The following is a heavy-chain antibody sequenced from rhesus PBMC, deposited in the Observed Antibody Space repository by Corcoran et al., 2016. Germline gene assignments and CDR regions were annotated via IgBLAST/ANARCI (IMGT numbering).Heavy chain of an antibody. D-gene: IGHD3-16*01. Sequence: QVQLQESGPGLVKPSETLSLTCAVSGGSISDDYYWSWIRQPPGKGLEWIGYIYGRGGGTNYNPSLKNRVTISIGTSKNQFSLKLSSVTAADTAVYYCARDLGYYSGSYYSFDYWGQGVLVTVSS. CDR2: IYGRGGGT. V-gene: IGHV4-106*01. CDR1: GGSISDDYY. J-gene: IGHJ4*01. CDR3: ARDLGYYSGSYYSFDY.